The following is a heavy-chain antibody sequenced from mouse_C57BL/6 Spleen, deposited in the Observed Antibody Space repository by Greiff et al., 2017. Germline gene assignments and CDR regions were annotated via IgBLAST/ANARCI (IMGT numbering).Heavy chain of an antibody. CDR2: IDPSDSYT. D-gene: IGHD1-1*01. Sequence: VQLQQPGAELVMPGASVKLSCKASGYTFTSYWMHWVKQRPGQGLEWIGEIDPSDSYTNYNQKFKGKSTLTVDKSSSTAYMQLSSLTSEDSAVYYCARYYYGSVYWYFDGWGTGTTVTVSS. J-gene: IGHJ1*03. V-gene: IGHV1-69*01. CDR1: GYTFTSYW. CDR3: ARYYYGSVYWYFDG.